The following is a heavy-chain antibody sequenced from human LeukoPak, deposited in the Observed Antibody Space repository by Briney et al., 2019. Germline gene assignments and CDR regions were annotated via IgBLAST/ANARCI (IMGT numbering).Heavy chain of an antibody. J-gene: IGHJ6*02. CDR3: AKPHCSSTSCYGDYYYYGMDV. CDR2: ISGSGGST. D-gene: IGHD2-2*01. Sequence: PGGSLRLSCAASGFTFSSYAMSWVRQAPGKGLEWVSAISGSGGSTYYADSVKGRFTISRDNSKNTLYLQMNSLRAEDTAVYYCAKPHCSSTSCYGDYYYYGMDVWGQGTTVTVSS. V-gene: IGHV3-23*01. CDR1: GFTFSSYA.